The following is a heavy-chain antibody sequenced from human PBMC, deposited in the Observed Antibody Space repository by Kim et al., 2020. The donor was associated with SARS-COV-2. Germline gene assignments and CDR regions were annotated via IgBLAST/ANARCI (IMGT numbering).Heavy chain of an antibody. V-gene: IGHV3-11*05. D-gene: IGHD5-18*01. CDR3: ARDRSYGFRHYYYGMDV. Sequence: VKGRFTIARDKAKNSLYLQLTSLRAEDTAVYYCARDRSYGFRHYYYGMDVWGQGTTVTVSS. J-gene: IGHJ6*01.